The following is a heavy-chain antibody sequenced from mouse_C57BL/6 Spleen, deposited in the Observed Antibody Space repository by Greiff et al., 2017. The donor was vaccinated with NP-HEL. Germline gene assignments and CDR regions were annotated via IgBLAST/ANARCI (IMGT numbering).Heavy chain of an antibody. CDR3: ASRYYGSSPYYFDY. CDR2: IDPSDSYT. V-gene: IGHV1-50*01. Sequence: QVQLQQSGAELVKPGASVKLSCKASGYTFTSYWMQWVKQRPGQGLEWIGEIDPSDSYTNYNQKFKGKATLTVDTSSSTAYMQLSSLTSEDSAVYYCASRYYGSSPYYFDYWGQGTTLTVAS. D-gene: IGHD1-1*01. J-gene: IGHJ2*01. CDR1: GYTFTSYW.